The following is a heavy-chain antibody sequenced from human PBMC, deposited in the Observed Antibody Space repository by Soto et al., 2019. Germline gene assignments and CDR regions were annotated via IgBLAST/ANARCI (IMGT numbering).Heavy chain of an antibody. V-gene: IGHV3-15*01. D-gene: IGHD4-17*01. Sequence: LRLSCAASGFTFSNAWMSWVRQAPGKGLEWVGRIKSKTDGGTTDYAAPVKGRFTISRDDSKNTLYLQMNSLKTEDTAVYYCTTDAPHYGDYLPHFDYWGQGTLVTVSS. CDR1: GFTFSNAW. CDR2: IKSKTDGGTT. CDR3: TTDAPHYGDYLPHFDY. J-gene: IGHJ4*02.